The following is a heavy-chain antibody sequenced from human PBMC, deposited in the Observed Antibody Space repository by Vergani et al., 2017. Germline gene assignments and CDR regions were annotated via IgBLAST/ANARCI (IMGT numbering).Heavy chain of an antibody. CDR3: SRDGQAAGTGHNWCDP. V-gene: IGHV3-33*01. CDR2: IWYDGSNK. D-gene: IGHD6-13*01. Sequence: QVQLVESGGGVVQPGRSLRLSCAASGFTFSSYGMHWVRQAPGKGLEWVAVIWYDGSNKYYADSVKGRFTISRDNSKNTLYLQMTSLRAEDTAVYYCSRDGQAAGTGHNWCDPWGQGTLVTVSS. J-gene: IGHJ5*02. CDR1: GFTFSSYG.